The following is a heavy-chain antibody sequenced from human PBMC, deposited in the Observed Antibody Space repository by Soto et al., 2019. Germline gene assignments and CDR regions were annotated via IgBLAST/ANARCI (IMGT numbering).Heavy chain of an antibody. Sequence: SVKVSCKASCITFSNSAVQWVRQSRGQRLEWMGWIVVGSGHPNLAQKFQDRVTLTRDMSTGTAYMELSSLRSEDTAVYYCAADVIAVAGDFDHWGQGTQVTVSS. CDR2: IVVGSGHP. J-gene: IGHJ4*02. V-gene: IGHV1-58*01. D-gene: IGHD6-19*01. CDR3: AADVIAVAGDFDH. CDR1: CITFSNSA.